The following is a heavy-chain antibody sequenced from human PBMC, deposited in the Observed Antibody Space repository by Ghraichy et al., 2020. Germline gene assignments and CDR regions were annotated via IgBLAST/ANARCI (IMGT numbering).Heavy chain of an antibody. V-gene: IGHV1-69*13. D-gene: IGHD3-22*01. CDR1: GGTFSSYA. J-gene: IGHJ4*02. CDR3: ARVTTSRDYYDSSGYYSDY. CDR2: IIPIFGTA. Sequence: SVKVSCKASGGTFSSYAISWVRQAPGQGLEWMGGIIPIFGTANYAQKFQGRVTITADESTSTAYMELSSLRSEDTAVYYCARVTTSRDYYDSSGYYSDYWGQGTLVTVSS.